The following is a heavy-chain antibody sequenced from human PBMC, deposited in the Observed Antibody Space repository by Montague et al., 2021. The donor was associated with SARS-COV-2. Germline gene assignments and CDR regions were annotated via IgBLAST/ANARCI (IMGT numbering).Heavy chain of an antibody. CDR1: GGTMNSYF. D-gene: IGHD3-22*01. V-gene: IGHV4-59*01. Sequence: SETLSLICTVSGGTMNSYFWSWIRQPPGKGLEWIGYIFWSGSTXXXPSXXXRVTISVDTSNYQLSLTLTSVTAADTAVYYCARETTSYSHESSGAFHIWGQGTLVTVSS. CDR2: IFWSGST. J-gene: IGHJ3*02. CDR3: ARETTSYSHESSGAFHI.